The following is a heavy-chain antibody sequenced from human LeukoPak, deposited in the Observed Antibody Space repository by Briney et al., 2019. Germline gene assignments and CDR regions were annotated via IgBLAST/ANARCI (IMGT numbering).Heavy chain of an antibody. J-gene: IGHJ4*02. D-gene: IGHD2-2*01. CDR2: GSPNSGGA. V-gene: IGHV1-2*02. Sequence: WLHQAAIQATQGIGAGSPNSGGANYAQKFQGRVTMTRDTSISTAYMELSRLRSDDTAVYYCAREFRYCSSTSCDYFDYWGQGSLVTVSS. CDR3: AREFRYCSSTSCDYFDY.